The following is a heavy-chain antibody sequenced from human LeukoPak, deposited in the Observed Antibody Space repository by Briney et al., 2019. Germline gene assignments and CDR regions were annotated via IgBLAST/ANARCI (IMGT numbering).Heavy chain of an antibody. CDR2: INPKNGGT. V-gene: IGHV1-2*02. Sequence: ASVKVSCKASGYTFTGYFMHWVRQAPGQGLEWMGWINPKNGGTKYAQNFQGRVIMTRDTSISTVYMELSMRSDDTAMYYCVRSSGYDRFDYWGQGTLVTVSS. CDR1: GYTFTGYF. D-gene: IGHD5-12*01. CDR3: VRSSGYDRFDY. J-gene: IGHJ4*02.